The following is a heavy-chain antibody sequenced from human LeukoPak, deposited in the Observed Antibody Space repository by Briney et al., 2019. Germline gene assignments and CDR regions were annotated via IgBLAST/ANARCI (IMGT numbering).Heavy chain of an antibody. CDR2: IYYSGTT. CDR1: GGSITSTTRY. D-gene: IGHD2-15*01. V-gene: IGHV4-39*01. CDR3: ARLVGAATDPFDY. J-gene: IGHJ4*02. Sequence: SETLSVTCSVSGGSITSTTRYWGWIRQPPGKGLEWIGTIYYSGTTYYNPSLKSRVTISVDTSKNQFSLKLSSVTAADTAVYYCARLVGAATDPFDYWGQGTLVTVSS.